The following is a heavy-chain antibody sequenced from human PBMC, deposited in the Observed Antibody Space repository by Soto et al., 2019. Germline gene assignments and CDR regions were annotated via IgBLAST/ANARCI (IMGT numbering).Heavy chain of an antibody. J-gene: IGHJ6*02. D-gene: IGHD3-3*01. CDR3: ARSEIFGVVILYYYYYGMDV. CDR2: IKQDGSEK. CDR1: GFTFSSYW. Sequence: GGSLRLSCAASGFTFSSYWMSWVRQAPGKGLEWVANIKQDGSEKYYVDSVKGRFTISRDNAKNSLYLQMNSLRAEDTAVYYFARSEIFGVVILYYYYYGMDVWGQGTTVTVSS. V-gene: IGHV3-7*01.